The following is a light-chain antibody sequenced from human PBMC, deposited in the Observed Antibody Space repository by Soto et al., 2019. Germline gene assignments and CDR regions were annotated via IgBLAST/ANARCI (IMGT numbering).Light chain of an antibody. V-gene: IGKV3-11*01. CDR1: QSVSSY. J-gene: IGKJ4*01. Sequence: XXPGERATLSCRASQSVSSYLAWYQQKRGQAPRLLIYDASNRATGIPARFSGSGSGTYFTLTISSLEPEDFAVYYCQQRSNWPLTFGGGTKVEIK. CDR3: QQRSNWPLT. CDR2: DAS.